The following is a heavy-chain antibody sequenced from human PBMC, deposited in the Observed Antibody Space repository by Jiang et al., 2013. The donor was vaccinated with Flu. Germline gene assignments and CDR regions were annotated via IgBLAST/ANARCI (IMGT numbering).Heavy chain of an antibody. CDR3: ARADYDVSTGHQYYFDY. D-gene: IGHD3-9*01. CDR1: GFTFSSFG. CDR2: IWYDGSNK. J-gene: IGHJ4*02. Sequence: VQLLESGGGVVQPGRSLRLSCAASGFTFSSFGMHWVRQAPGKGLEWVAGIWYDGSNKRYVDSVKGRFTISRDNSKNTLYLEMDSLRVEDTAVYYCARADYDVSTGHQYYFDYWGQGTLVTVSS. V-gene: IGHV3-33*01.